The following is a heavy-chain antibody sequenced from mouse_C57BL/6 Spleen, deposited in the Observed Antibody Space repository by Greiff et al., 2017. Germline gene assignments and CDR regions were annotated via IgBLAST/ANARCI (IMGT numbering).Heavy chain of an antibody. CDR1: GYTFTTYW. V-gene: IGHV1-55*01. D-gene: IGHD1-1*01. CDR2: FYPGSGST. Sequence: VQLQQPGAELVKPGASVKMSCKASGYTFTTYWITWVKQRPGQGLEWIGDFYPGSGSTNYNEKFKSKATLTVDTSSSTAYMQLSRLTSDDSAVYYCARGGTTGVADYAMDYWGQGTSVTVSS. CDR3: ARGGTTGVADYAMDY. J-gene: IGHJ4*01.